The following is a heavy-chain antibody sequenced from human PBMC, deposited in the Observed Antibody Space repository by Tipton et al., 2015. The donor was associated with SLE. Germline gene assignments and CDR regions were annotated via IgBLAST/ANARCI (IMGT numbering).Heavy chain of an antibody. J-gene: IGHJ6*03. CDR2: IYYSGST. CDR1: GGSISSYY. Sequence: LRLSCTVSGGSISSYYWSWIRQPPGKGLEWIGYIYYSGSTNYNPSLKSRVTISVDTSKNQFSLKLSSVTAADTAVYYCARSQQLSYMDAWGKGTTVTVSS. CDR3: ARSQQLSYMDA. D-gene: IGHD6-13*01. V-gene: IGHV4-59*01.